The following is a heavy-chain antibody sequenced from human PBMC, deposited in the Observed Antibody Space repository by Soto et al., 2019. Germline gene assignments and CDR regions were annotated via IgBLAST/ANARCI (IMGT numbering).Heavy chain of an antibody. CDR1: GFTFSSYG. V-gene: IGHV3-30*18. CDR3: AKPRGSIAAAKYGMDV. J-gene: IGHJ6*02. CDR2: ISYDGSNK. D-gene: IGHD6-13*01. Sequence: GGSLRLSCAASGFTFSSYGMHWVRQAPGKGLEWVAVISYDGSNKYYADSVKGRFTISRDNSKNTLYLQMNSLRAEDTAVYYCAKPRGSIAAAKYGMDVWGQGTTVIVS.